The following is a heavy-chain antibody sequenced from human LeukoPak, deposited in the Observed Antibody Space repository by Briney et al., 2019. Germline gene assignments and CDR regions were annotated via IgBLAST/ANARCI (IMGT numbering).Heavy chain of an antibody. V-gene: IGHV3-48*01. CDR2: ISSSSSTI. D-gene: IGHD6-13*01. Sequence: AGGSLRLSCAASGFTLKSYWMSWVRQAPGKGLEWVSYISSSSSTIYYADSVKGRFTISRDNAKNSLYLQMNSLRAEDTAVYYCASIAAAGYYYYYMDVWGKGTTVTVSS. CDR1: GFTLKSYW. J-gene: IGHJ6*03. CDR3: ASIAAAGYYYYYMDV.